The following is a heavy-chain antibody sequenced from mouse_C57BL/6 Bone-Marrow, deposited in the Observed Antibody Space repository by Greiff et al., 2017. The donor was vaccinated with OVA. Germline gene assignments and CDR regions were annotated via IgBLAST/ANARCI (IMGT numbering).Heavy chain of an antibody. CDR1: GFNIKDDY. Sequence: EVKLVESGAELVRPGASVKLSCTASGFNIKDDYMHWVKQRPEQGLEWIGWIDPENGDTEYASKFQGKATITADTSSNTAYLQLSSLTSEDTAVYYCTTWYYGDYWGQGTTLTVSS. J-gene: IGHJ2*01. CDR2: IDPENGDT. V-gene: IGHV14-4*01. CDR3: TTWYYGDY.